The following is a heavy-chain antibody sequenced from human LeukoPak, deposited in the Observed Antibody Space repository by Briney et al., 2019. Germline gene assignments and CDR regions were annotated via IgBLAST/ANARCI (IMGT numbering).Heavy chain of an antibody. CDR3: ARPCSGSYSDAFDL. J-gene: IGHJ3*01. CDR2: IYHGGST. Sequence: KSSETLSLTCAVSGGSITSTKWWCWVRQSPGKGLGRVGEIYHGGSTNYNPSLKSRVIISIDKSTNQFSLYLTSVTAADTAVYYCARPCSGSYSDAFDLRGQRTMVTVSS. CDR1: GGSITSTKW. D-gene: IGHD1-26*01. V-gene: IGHV4-4*02.